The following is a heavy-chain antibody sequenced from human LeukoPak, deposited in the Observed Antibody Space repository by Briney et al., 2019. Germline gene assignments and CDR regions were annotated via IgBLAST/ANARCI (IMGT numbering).Heavy chain of an antibody. CDR3: AKDLYCSGGSCYRRFHFGYYYYGMDV. CDR2: ISYDGSNK. V-gene: IGHV3-30*18. J-gene: IGHJ6*02. Sequence: GGSLRLSCAASGFTFSSYGMHWVRQAPGKGLEWVAVISYDGSNKYYADSVKGRFTISRDNSKNTLYLQMNSLRAEDTAVYYCAKDLYCSGGSCYRRFHFGYYYYGMDVWGQGTTVTVSS. CDR1: GFTFSSYG. D-gene: IGHD2-15*01.